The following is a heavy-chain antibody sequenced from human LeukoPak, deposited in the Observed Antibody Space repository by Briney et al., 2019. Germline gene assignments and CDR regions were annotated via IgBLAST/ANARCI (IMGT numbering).Heavy chain of an antibody. V-gene: IGHV3-21*01. D-gene: IGHD3-10*01. J-gene: IGHJ5*02. CDR1: GFTLSDYH. Sequence: PGGSLRLSCAASGFTLSDYHMNWVRQAPGEGLEWLSSITTISHYIYYAGAVRGRFTISRDNAKNSLYLQMNSLRGEDTAVYYCARSGGPGTYHQLRYNWFDPWGQGTLVTVSS. CDR3: ARSGGPGTYHQLRYNWFDP. CDR2: ITTISHYI.